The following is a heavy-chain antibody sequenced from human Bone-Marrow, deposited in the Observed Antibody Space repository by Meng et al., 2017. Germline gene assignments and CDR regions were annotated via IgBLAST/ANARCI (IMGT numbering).Heavy chain of an antibody. V-gene: IGHV3-66*02. CDR2: IYSGGST. D-gene: IGHD6-19*01. CDR3: ARGGSSGWYPDNYYYYGMDV. Sequence: GESLKISCAASGLTVSSNYMSWVRQAPGKGLEWVSVIYSGGSTYYADSVKGRFTISRDNSKNTLYLQMNSLRAEDTAVYYCARGGSSGWYPDNYYYYGMDVWGQGNPGHRLL. J-gene: IGHJ6*02. CDR1: GLTVSSNY.